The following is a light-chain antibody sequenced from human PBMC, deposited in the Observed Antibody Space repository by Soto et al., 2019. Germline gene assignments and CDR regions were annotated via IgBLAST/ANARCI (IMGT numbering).Light chain of an antibody. CDR1: SGSIASNY. CDR3: QSYDTNYHYV. J-gene: IGLJ1*01. CDR2: EDN. V-gene: IGLV6-57*04. Sequence: NFMLTQPHSVSESPGKTVTISCTRSSGSIASNYVQWYQQRPGSAPTTVIYEDNQRPSGVPDRFSGSIDSSSNSASLTISGLKTEDEADYYCQSYDTNYHYVFGTGTKVTVL.